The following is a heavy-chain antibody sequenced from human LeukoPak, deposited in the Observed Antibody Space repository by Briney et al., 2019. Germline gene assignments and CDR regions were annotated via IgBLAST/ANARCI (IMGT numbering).Heavy chain of an antibody. CDR2: ISDTT. CDR3: AKGQAITGRNFFDP. J-gene: IGHJ5*02. Sequence: PGGSLRLSCAASGFPFSSYAMSWVRQAPGQGLEWGSSISDTTYYADSVKGRFTISRDNSKNTLYLQMNSLTTEDTAVYFCAKGQAITGRNFFDPWGQGTLVTVSS. D-gene: IGHD1-20*01. V-gene: IGHV3-23*01. CDR1: GFPFSSYA.